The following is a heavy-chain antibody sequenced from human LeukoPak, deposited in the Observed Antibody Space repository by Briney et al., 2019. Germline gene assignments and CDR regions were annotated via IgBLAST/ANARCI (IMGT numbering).Heavy chain of an antibody. CDR2: VYYSGNT. Sequence: SETLSLTCAVSGGSISTYYWTWIRQPPGKGLEWIGNVYYSGNTKYNPSLKSRVTISVDTSRNKFSLKLNSVTAADTAMYYCARASITIFGVVTFDYWGQGTLVTVSS. D-gene: IGHD3-3*01. V-gene: IGHV4-59*01. J-gene: IGHJ4*02. CDR1: GGSISTYY. CDR3: ARASITIFGVVTFDY.